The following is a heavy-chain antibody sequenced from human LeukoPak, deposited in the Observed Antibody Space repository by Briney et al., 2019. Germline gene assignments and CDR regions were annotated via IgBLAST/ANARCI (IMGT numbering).Heavy chain of an antibody. CDR2: INPNSGGT. J-gene: IGHJ6*03. Sequence: ASVKVSCKASGGTFSSYAISWVRQAPGQGLEWMGWINPNSGGTNYAQKFQGRVTMTRDTSISTAYMELSRLRSDDTAVYYCARGRRRLFGWGYYYYYYMDVWGKGTTVTISS. CDR3: ARGRRRLFGWGYYYYYYMDV. D-gene: IGHD3-16*01. CDR1: GGTFSSYA. V-gene: IGHV1-2*02.